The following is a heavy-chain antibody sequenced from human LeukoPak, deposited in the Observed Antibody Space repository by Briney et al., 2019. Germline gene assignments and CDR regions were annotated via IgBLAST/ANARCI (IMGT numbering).Heavy chain of an antibody. CDR3: ARGVWTVTANDQ. Sequence: GGSLRLSCAASGFTVSSNYMSWVRQAPGKGLEWVSVIYSGGSTYYADSVNGRFTISRDNPKNTLYLQMNSLRAEDTAVYYCARGVWTVTANDQWGQGTLVTVSS. CDR2: IYSGGST. V-gene: IGHV3-66*01. D-gene: IGHD2-21*02. J-gene: IGHJ4*02. CDR1: GFTVSSNY.